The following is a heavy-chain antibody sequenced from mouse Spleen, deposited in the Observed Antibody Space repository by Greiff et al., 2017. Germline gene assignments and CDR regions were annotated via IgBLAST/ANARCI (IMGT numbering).Heavy chain of an antibody. J-gene: IGHJ3*01. Sequence: QVQLQQPGAELVRPGSSVKLSCKASGYTFTSYWMHWVKQRPIQGLEWIGNIDPSNSETHYNQKFKDKATLTVDKSSSTAYMQLSSLTSEDSAVYYCAREITTCWFAYWGQGILVTVSA. V-gene: IGHV1-52*01. D-gene: IGHD2-4*01. CDR3: AREITTCWFAY. CDR2: IDPSNSET. CDR1: GYTFTSYW.